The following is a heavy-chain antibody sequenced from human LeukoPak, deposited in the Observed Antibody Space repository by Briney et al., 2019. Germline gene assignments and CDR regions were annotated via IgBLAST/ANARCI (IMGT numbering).Heavy chain of an antibody. D-gene: IGHD3-3*01. CDR1: GYTFTRYD. V-gene: IGHV1-18*01. CDR2: ISAYNGKT. CDR3: ARDRYYDFWSGYPLGYYYMDV. J-gene: IGHJ6*03. Sequence: GSSVKVSCKASGYTFTRYDINWVRQAPGQGLEWIGWISAYNGKTNYAKKFQGRVTMTTDTSTSTAYMELRSLRIDDTAVYYCARDRYYDFWSGYPLGYYYMDVWGKGTTVTVSS.